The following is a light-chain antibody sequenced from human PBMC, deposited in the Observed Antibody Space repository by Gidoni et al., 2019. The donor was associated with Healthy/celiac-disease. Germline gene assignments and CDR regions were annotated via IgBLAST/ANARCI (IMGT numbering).Light chain of an antibody. Sequence: QSALPQPASVSGSPGPSIIISCTGTSSDVGGYNYVSWYQQHPGKAPKLMIYEVSNRPSGVSKRFSGSKSGNTASLTISGPQAEDEADYYCSSYTSSSTRVFGGGTKLTVL. CDR2: EVS. CDR1: SSDVGGYNY. V-gene: IGLV2-14*01. CDR3: SSYTSSSTRV. J-gene: IGLJ2*01.